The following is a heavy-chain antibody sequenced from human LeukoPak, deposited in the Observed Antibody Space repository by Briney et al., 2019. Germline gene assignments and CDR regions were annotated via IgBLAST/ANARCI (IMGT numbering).Heavy chain of an antibody. Sequence: SRRLASEAYAFTLTNAWINWVRQAPGKGLAWVGRTKSKGDGETTDYAAPVKGRFTMSRDDSKATVYLQMNYLEAEDTAVYYCTTDLGLTMIRGVIVSWGQGALVTVSS. CDR2: TKSKGDGETT. V-gene: IGHV3-15*01. CDR3: TTDLGLTMIRGVIVS. J-gene: IGHJ5*01. D-gene: IGHD3-10*01. CDR1: AFTLTNAW.